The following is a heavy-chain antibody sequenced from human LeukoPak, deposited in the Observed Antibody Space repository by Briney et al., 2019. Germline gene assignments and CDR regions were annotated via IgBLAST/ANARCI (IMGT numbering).Heavy chain of an antibody. V-gene: IGHV4-34*01. J-gene: IGHJ5*02. CDR1: GGSFSGYY. CDR2: INHSGST. D-gene: IGHD6-19*01. Sequence: PSETLSLTCAVYGGSFSGYYWSWIRQPPGKGLEWIGEINHSGSTNYNPSLKSRVTISVDTSKNQFSLKLSSVTAADTAVYYCARGILTAVAATRRNWFDPWGQGTLVTVSS. CDR3: ARGILTAVAATRRNWFDP.